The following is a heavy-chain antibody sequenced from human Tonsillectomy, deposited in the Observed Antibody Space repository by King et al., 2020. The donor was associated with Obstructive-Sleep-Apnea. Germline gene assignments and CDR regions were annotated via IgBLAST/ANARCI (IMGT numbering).Heavy chain of an antibody. CDR2: IIATTSAL. Sequence: VQLVESGGGLVQPGGSLRLSCAASGFTFSNYDMNWVRQAPGKGLDWVSFIIATTSALYYADFVKGGFTITRANAENSRFLQMNNLRAEDTAVYYCTRDLYCSGGVSYSDAFDIWGQGTMVTVSS. CDR3: TRDLYCSGGVSYSDAFDI. CDR1: GFTFSNYD. V-gene: IGHV3-48*04. J-gene: IGHJ3*02. D-gene: IGHD2-15*01.